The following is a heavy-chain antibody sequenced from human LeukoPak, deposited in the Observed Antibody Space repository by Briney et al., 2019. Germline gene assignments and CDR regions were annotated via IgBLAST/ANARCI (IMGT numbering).Heavy chain of an antibody. J-gene: IGHJ6*03. CDR2: IYTSGST. CDR1: GGSISSYY. Sequence: PSETLSLTCTVSGGSISSYYWSWIRQPAGKGLEWIGRIYTSGSTNYNPSLKSRVTMSVDTSKNQFSLKLSSVTAADTAVYYCARTQIAARNYYYYMDVWGKGTTVTVSS. CDR3: ARTQIAARNYYYYMDV. V-gene: IGHV4-4*07. D-gene: IGHD6-6*01.